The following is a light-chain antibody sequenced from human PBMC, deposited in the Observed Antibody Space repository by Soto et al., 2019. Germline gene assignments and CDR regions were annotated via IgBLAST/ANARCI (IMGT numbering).Light chain of an antibody. J-gene: IGKJ5*01. Sequence: ILMTQSPATLSLSPGERAPLSCRASQSISDNLVGYQQKPGQAPRLLIYGASTRATGTPARYSGSGSGGDYFLTTSSLQYDDYAASSYQQYHNWAPRTFGQGTRVDIK. CDR2: GAS. CDR1: QSISDN. CDR3: QQYHNWAPRT. V-gene: IGKV3-15*01.